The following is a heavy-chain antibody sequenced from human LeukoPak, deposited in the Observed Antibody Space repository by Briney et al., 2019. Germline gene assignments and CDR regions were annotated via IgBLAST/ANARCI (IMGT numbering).Heavy chain of an antibody. CDR2: IHPSGDRT. Sequence: GAPVKVSCKASGYTLTNHYMYWVRQAPGQGLEWMGIIHPSGDRTSYAQKFQGRVTMTSDTSTSTAYMELSSLRSEDTAVYYCARVPEAGYNPDYWGQGTLVTVSA. CDR1: GYTLTNHY. V-gene: IGHV1-46*01. J-gene: IGHJ4*02. D-gene: IGHD5-24*01. CDR3: ARVPEAGYNPDY.